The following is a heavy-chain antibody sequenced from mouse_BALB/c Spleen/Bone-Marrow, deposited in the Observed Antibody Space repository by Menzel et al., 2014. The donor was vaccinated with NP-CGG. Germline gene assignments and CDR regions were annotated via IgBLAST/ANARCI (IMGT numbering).Heavy chain of an antibody. CDR3: ARRGGNPSFDY. CDR1: GYAFSSSW. D-gene: IGHD2-1*01. CDR2: IYPGDGDT. J-gene: IGHJ2*01. Sequence: QVQLQQSGPELVKPGASVKISRKASGYAFSSSWMNWVKQRPGQGLEWIGRIYPGDGDTNYNGKFKGKATLTADKSSSTAYMQLSSLTSVDSAVYFCARRGGNPSFDYWGQGTTLTVSS. V-gene: IGHV1-82*01.